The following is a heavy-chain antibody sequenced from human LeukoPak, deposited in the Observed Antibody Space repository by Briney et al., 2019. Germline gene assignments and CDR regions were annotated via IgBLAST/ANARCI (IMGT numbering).Heavy chain of an antibody. CDR2: IHYSGNT. Sequence: SETLSLTCTVSGGSIRSYYWSWIRQPPGKGLEWIGYIHYSGNTNYIPSLKSRVTISVDTSKNQFSLKVISVTAADTAVYYCASSLAHCGGDCYLNYWGQGTLVTVSS. D-gene: IGHD2-21*02. CDR3: ASSLAHCGGDCYLNY. J-gene: IGHJ4*02. CDR1: GGSIRSYY. V-gene: IGHV4-59*01.